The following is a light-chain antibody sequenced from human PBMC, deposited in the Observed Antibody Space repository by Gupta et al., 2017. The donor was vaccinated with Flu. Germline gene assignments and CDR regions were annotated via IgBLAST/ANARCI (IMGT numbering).Light chain of an antibody. V-gene: IGLV3-25*03. Sequence: YELTQAPSVSVSPGQTARITCPGDALPKQYAYRYQQRAGPALVSAIYKDTERPSENHERFSGTSSGRTVTLTISGVQAEDEADYYCQASDSRATDVVFGGGTKLTVL. CDR2: KDT. CDR1: ALPKQY. J-gene: IGLJ2*01. CDR3: QASDSRATDVV.